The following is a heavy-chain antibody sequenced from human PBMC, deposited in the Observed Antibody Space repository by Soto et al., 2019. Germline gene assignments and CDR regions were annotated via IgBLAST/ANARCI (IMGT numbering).Heavy chain of an antibody. CDR3: AKCLDFWSGPRLCGIDV. CDR1: GFTFSSYA. J-gene: IGHJ6*02. CDR2: ISGSGGST. D-gene: IGHD3-3*01. V-gene: IGHV3-23*01. Sequence: PGGSLRLSCAASGFTFSSYAMSWVRQAPGKGLEWVSAISGSGGSTYYADSVKGRFTISRDNSKNTLYLQMNSLRAEDTAVYYCAKCLDFWSGPRLCGIDVWGQGTTVTVLL.